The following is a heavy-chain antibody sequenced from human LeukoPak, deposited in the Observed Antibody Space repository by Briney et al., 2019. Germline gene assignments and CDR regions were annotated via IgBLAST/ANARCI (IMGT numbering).Heavy chain of an antibody. Sequence: GGSLRLSCAASGFTFSSYAMSWVRQAPGKGLEWVSAISGSGGSTYYADSVKGRFTISRDNSKNTLYLQMNSLRAEDTAVYYCAKESSVLTGYYYYYGMDVWGQGTTVTVSS. CDR1: GFTFSSYA. D-gene: IGHD3-9*01. CDR3: AKESSVLTGYYYYYGMDV. J-gene: IGHJ6*02. V-gene: IGHV3-23*01. CDR2: ISGSGGST.